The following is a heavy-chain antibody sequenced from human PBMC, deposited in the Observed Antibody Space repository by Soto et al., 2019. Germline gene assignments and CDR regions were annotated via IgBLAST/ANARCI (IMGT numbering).Heavy chain of an antibody. D-gene: IGHD5-18*01. CDR1: GFTFSSYG. CDR3: AKALVDTAMGIAPIAGRYYYGMDV. Sequence: GGSLSLSCAASGFTFSSYGMHWVRQAPGKGLEWVAVISYDGSNKYYADSVKGRFTISRDNSKNTLYLQMNSLRAEDTAVYYCAKALVDTAMGIAPIAGRYYYGMDVWGQGTTVTSP. J-gene: IGHJ6*02. CDR2: ISYDGSNK. V-gene: IGHV3-30*18.